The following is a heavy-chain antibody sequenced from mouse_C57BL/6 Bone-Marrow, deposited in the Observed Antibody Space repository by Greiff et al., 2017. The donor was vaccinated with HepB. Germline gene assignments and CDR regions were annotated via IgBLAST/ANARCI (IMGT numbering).Heavy chain of an antibody. V-gene: IGHV6-3*01. Sequence: EVKLMESGGGLVQPGGSMKLSCVASGFTFSKYWMNWVRQSPEKGLEWVAQIRLKSDNYATHYAESVKGRFTISRDDSKSSVYLQMNNLRAEDTGIYYCGLGGGEWAMDYWGQGTSVTVSS. D-gene: IGHD1-1*02. J-gene: IGHJ4*01. CDR2: IRLKSDNYAT. CDR3: GLGGGEWAMDY. CDR1: GFTFSKYW.